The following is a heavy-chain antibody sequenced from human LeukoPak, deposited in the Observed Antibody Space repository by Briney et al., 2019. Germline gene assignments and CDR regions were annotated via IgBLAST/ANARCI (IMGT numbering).Heavy chain of an antibody. Sequence: GASVKVSCKASGDTFSSYAISWVRQAPGQGLEWMGRIIPIFGTANYAQKFQGRVTITTDESTSTAYMELSSLRSEDTAVYYCARKDSSGWFDYWGQGTLVTVSS. CDR1: GDTFSSYA. D-gene: IGHD6-19*01. J-gene: IGHJ5*01. CDR2: IIPIFGTA. CDR3: ARKDSSGWFDY. V-gene: IGHV1-69*05.